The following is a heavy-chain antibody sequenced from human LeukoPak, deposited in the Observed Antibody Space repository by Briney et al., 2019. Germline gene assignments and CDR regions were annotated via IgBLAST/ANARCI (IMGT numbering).Heavy chain of an antibody. CDR2: IIGSVPTT. Sequence: GGSLRLSCAASGFTFSSYPTSWVSQAPGQGLEWVSGIIGSVPTTYYADSVRGRFNISRDTTRNILYLQINSLRAEDTAIYYCARRSVTYYAFYIWGQGTMVTVSS. CDR3: ARRSVTYYAFYI. D-gene: IGHD1-26*01. V-gene: IGHV3-23*01. CDR1: GFTFSSYP. J-gene: IGHJ3*02.